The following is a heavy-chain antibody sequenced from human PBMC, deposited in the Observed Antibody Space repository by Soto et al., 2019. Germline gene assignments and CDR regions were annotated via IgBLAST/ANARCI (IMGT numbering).Heavy chain of an antibody. CDR1: GGSISSSSYY. D-gene: IGHD6-19*01. V-gene: IGHV4-39*01. CDR2: IYYSGST. J-gene: IGHJ4*02. CDR3: ARRSYGVAGSSYDY. Sequence: PSETLSLTCTVSGGSISSSSYYWGWIRQPQGKGLEWIGSIYYSGSTYYNPSLKSRVTISVDTSKNQFSLKLSSVTAADTAVYYCARRSYGVAGSSYDYWGQGTLVTVSS.